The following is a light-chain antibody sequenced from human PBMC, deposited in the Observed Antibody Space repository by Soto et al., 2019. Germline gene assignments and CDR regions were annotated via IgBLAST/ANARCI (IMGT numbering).Light chain of an antibody. V-gene: IGKV3-15*01. CDR3: QQYTNWPPNT. Sequence: EIVLTQSPATLSLSPGERATLSCRASHSISSYLAWYQQKPGQPPRLLIYGASTRATGVPARFSGRGSGTEFTLTISSLQSEDFAVYYCQQYTNWPPNTFGQGTRLEIK. CDR2: GAS. J-gene: IGKJ5*01. CDR1: HSISSY.